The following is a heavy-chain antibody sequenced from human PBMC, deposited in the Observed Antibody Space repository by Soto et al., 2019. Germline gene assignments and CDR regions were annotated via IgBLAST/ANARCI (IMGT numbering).Heavy chain of an antibody. V-gene: IGHV4-61*01. D-gene: IGHD1-7*01. Sequence: QVQLQESGPGLVKPSETLSLTCTVSGGSVSSGRYYWSWIRQPPGQGLEWIGYIYYSGSTNYNHSLRSRVTIAVDTSKNQFSLKLSSVNAADTAVYYCARDQHNWNYAFFEYWGQGTLVTVSS. J-gene: IGHJ4*02. CDR2: IYYSGST. CDR1: GGSVSSGRYY. CDR3: ARDQHNWNYAFFEY.